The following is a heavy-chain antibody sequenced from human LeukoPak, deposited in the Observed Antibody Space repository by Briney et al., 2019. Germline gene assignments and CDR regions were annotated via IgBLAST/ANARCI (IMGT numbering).Heavy chain of an antibody. V-gene: IGHV3-21*01. J-gene: IGHJ1*01. CDR2: ISSSSSYI. CDR3: ASDEEQWLAPMKN. CDR1: GFTFSSYS. D-gene: IGHD6-19*01. Sequence: GGSLRLSCAASGFTFSSYSMNWVRQAPGKGLEWVSSISSSSSYIYYADSVEGRFAISRDNAKNSLYLQMSSLRAEDTAVYYCASDEEQWLAPMKNWGQGTLVTVSS.